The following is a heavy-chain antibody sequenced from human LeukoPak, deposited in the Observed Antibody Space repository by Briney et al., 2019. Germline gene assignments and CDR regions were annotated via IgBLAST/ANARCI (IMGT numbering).Heavy chain of an antibody. CDR3: ASSMIVAEIIDY. CDR2: IYSGGAT. Sequence: GGSLRLSCAASGFTVSSIYMNWVRQAPGKGLEWVSVIYSGGATYYADSVKGRFTISRDNSKNTLYLQMDSLRAEDTAVYYCASSMIVAEIIDYWGQGTLATVSS. D-gene: IGHD3-22*01. CDR1: GFTVSSIY. V-gene: IGHV3-53*01. J-gene: IGHJ4*02.